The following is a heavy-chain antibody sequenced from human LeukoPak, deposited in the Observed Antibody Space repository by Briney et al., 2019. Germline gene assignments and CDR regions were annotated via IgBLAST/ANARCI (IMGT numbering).Heavy chain of an antibody. CDR3: SRSAYYDGSGNYYDY. V-gene: IGHV3-74*01. CDR1: GFTFSSYA. Sequence: GGSLRLSCAASGFTFSSYAMHWVRQAPGKGLVWVSRISDGGSTTTYADSVKGRFTISRDNAKNTLYLQMNGLRAEDTAVYYCSRSAYYDGSGNYYDYWGQGTLVTVSS. CDR2: ISDGGSTT. J-gene: IGHJ4*02. D-gene: IGHD3-22*01.